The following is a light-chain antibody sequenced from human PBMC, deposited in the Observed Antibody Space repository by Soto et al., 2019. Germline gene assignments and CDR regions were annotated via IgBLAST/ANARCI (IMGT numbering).Light chain of an antibody. CDR1: QSVSSY. J-gene: IGKJ5*01. V-gene: IGKV3-11*01. CDR3: QQRSNWVT. Sequence: EIVLTQSPATLSLSPGERATLYCRASQSVSSYLAWYQQNPGQARRLLIYDASNRATGIPARFSGTVSGTDFTLTISSLQPEDCAVYYCQQRSNWVTFGQGTRLEIK. CDR2: DAS.